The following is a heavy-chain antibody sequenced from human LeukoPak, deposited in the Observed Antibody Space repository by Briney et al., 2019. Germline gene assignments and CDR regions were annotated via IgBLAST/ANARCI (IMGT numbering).Heavy chain of an antibody. V-gene: IGHV3-7*04. CDR1: GFTFSTYW. CDR2: IKQDGSEK. Sequence: GGSLRLSCEASGFTFSTYWMSWVRQAPGKGLECVANIKQDGSEKYFVDSVKGRFTISRDNAKNSLYLQVNSLRAEDTAVYYCARAPYGSGSSYFDYWGQGSLVTVSS. J-gene: IGHJ4*02. D-gene: IGHD3-10*01. CDR3: ARAPYGSGSSYFDY.